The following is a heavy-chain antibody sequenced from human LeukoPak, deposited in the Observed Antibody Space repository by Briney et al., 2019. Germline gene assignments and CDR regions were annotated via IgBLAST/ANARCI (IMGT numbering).Heavy chain of an antibody. CDR2: MNPNSGNT. CDR3: ARGLGDVDTAMVSDY. Sequence: ASVKVSCKASGGTFSSYAINWVRQATGQGLEWMGWMNPNSGNTGYAQKFQGRVTMTRNTSISTAYMELSSLRSEDTAVYYCARGLGDVDTAMVSDYWGQGTLVTVSS. CDR1: GGTFSSYA. J-gene: IGHJ4*02. D-gene: IGHD5-18*01. V-gene: IGHV1-8*02.